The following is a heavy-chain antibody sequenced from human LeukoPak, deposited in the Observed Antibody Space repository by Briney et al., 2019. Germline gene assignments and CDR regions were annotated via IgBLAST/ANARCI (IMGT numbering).Heavy chain of an antibody. V-gene: IGHV4-39*01. Sequence: ASETLSLTCTVSGGSISSSSYYWGWIRQPPGKGLERIGSIYYSGSTYYNPSLKSQVTISVDTSKNQFSLKLSSVTAAVTAVYYCARHYYDSSGYYSQFDYWGQGTLVTVSS. CDR3: ARHYYDSSGYYSQFDY. D-gene: IGHD3-22*01. CDR1: GGSISSSSYY. J-gene: IGHJ4*02. CDR2: IYYSGST.